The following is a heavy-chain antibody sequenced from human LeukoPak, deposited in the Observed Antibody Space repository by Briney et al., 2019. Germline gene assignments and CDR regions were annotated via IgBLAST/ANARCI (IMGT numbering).Heavy chain of an antibody. CDR1: GYAFTSYG. Sequence: ASVKVSCKASGYAFTSYGISWVRQAPGQGLEWMGWISAYNGNTNYAQKLQGRVTMTTDTSTSTAYMELRSLRSDDTAVYYCARRHSPTSGYYYGMDVWGQGTTVTVSS. CDR3: ARRHSPTSGYYYGMDV. J-gene: IGHJ6*02. V-gene: IGHV1-18*01. CDR2: ISAYNGNT. D-gene: IGHD3-3*01.